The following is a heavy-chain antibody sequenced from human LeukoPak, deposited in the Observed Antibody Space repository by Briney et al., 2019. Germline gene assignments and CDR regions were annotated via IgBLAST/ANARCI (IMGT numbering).Heavy chain of an antibody. J-gene: IGHJ4*02. CDR1: GYTFTRNA. CDR3: ARGYCNSTSCYYFDF. CDR2: INTGNGNT. Sequence: ASVKVSCKASGYTFTRNAMHWVRQAPGQRLEWMGWINTGNGNTKYSQKFQDRVTITRDTSANTAYMELSSLRSEDTAVYYCARGYCNSTSCYYFDFWGQGTLVTVPS. D-gene: IGHD2-2*01. V-gene: IGHV1-3*04.